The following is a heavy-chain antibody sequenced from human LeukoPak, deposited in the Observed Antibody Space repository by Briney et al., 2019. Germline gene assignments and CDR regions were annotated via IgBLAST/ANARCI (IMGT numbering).Heavy chain of an antibody. CDR1: GGSFSGYY. J-gene: IGHJ4*02. V-gene: IGHV4-34*01. CDR2: INHSGST. D-gene: IGHD6-6*01. Sequence: SETLSLTCAVYGGSFSGYYWSWIRQPPGKGLEWIGEINHSGSTNYNPSLKSRVTISVDTSKNQFSLKLSSVTAADTAVYYCARARRGSTSSPFRSSIAARNDFDYWGQGTLVTVSS. CDR3: ARARRGSTSSPFRSSIAARNDFDY.